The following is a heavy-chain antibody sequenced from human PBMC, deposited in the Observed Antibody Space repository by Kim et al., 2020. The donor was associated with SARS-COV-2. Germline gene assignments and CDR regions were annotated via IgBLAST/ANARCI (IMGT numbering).Heavy chain of an antibody. CDR1: GFTFSRYG. J-gene: IGHJ5*01. Sequence: GGSLRLSCAASGFTFSRYGIHWVRRAPGKGLEWVAVISYDGSNYYYADSVKGRFTISRDNSKNTVYLQMNSLSAEDTAVYYCAKDRLGAVGGRFTISAFDSWGQGTLVTVSS. CDR3: AKDRLGAVGGRFTISAFDS. V-gene: IGHV3-30*18. CDR2: ISYDGSNY. D-gene: IGHD1-26*01.